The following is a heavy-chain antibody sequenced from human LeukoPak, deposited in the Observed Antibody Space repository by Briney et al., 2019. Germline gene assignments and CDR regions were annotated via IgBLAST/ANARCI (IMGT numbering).Heavy chain of an antibody. CDR3: AKLTTVTTTLKYYFDY. V-gene: IGHV3-23*01. D-gene: IGHD4-17*01. J-gene: IGHJ4*02. CDR1: GFTFSSYA. Sequence: GGSLRLSCAASGFTFSSYAMSWVRQAPGKGLEWVSAISGSGGSTYYADSVKGRFTISRDNSKNTPYLQMNSLRAEDTAVYYCAKLTTVTTTLKYYFDYWGQGTLVTVSS. CDR2: ISGSGGST.